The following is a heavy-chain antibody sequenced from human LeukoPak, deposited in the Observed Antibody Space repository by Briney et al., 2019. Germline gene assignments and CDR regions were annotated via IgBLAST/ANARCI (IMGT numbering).Heavy chain of an antibody. CDR1: GGSVSSYY. CDR2: IYNSENT. J-gene: IGHJ2*01. CDR3: ARFYSGPSGWFVLWYFDL. Sequence: SETLSLTCTVSGGSVSSYYWSWLRQPPGKGLEWIGYIYNSENTKYHSSLESRVTMSVDTSKNQFFLKLSSVTAADTAVYYCARFYSGPSGWFVLWYFDLWGRGTLVTVSS. D-gene: IGHD6-19*01. V-gene: IGHV4-4*09.